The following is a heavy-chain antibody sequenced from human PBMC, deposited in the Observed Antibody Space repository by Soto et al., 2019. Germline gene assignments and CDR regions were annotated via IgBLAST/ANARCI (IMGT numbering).Heavy chain of an antibody. D-gene: IGHD6-19*01. Sequence: QLQLQESDPGLVKASETLSLTCTVSGGSITRNNHFWGWIRQSPGKGLEWIGSIQYGGTTNYNPSLKSRVIMSAETSKNQFSLMMNSVTAADTAVYYCARLGSSGWYQGSYFDYWGQGTLVTVSS. CDR1: GGSITRNNHF. CDR3: ARLGSSGWYQGSYFDY. CDR2: IQYGGTT. J-gene: IGHJ4*02. V-gene: IGHV4-39*01.